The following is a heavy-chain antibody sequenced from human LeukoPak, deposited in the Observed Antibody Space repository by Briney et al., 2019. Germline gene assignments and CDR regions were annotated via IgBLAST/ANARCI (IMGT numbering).Heavy chain of an antibody. CDR3: AKDYNLNDFDY. CDR2: ISSDGSRT. CDR1: GFTFDDYG. D-gene: IGHD1-14*01. V-gene: IGHV3-43*02. Sequence: GGSLRLSCVASGFTFDDYGMHWVRQAPGKGLEWVAFISSDGSRTDYVGSVRGRFTISRDDHKKSLFLQMNSLRTEDTTSYFCAKDYNLNDFDYWGQGTLVAVSS. J-gene: IGHJ4*02.